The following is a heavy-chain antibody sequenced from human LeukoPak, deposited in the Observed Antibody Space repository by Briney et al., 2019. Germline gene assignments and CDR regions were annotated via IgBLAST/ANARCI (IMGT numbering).Heavy chain of an antibody. J-gene: IGHJ4*02. CDR2: ITSSGGST. CDR3: AKPRRSWYSGFDY. V-gene: IGHV3-23*01. CDR1: GFTFTSYA. Sequence: GGSLRLSCAASGFTFTSYAMGWVRQAPGKGLEWVSHITSSGGSTYYADSVKGRFTISRDIYKNTLYLQMNSLRAEDTAVYYCAKPRRSWYSGFDYWGQGTLVTASS. D-gene: IGHD6-13*01.